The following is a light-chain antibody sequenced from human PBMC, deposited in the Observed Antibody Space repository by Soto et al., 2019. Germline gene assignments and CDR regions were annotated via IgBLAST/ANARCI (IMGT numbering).Light chain of an antibody. CDR1: RSIRAY. Sequence: EIQMTQSPSSLSASLGDTVTISCRASRSIRAYLNWYQHKPGKAPNLLIYGATTLTSGVPSRFSGSGSGTDFKLTISSLKPEDFDTYFCQQTFYVTPLTFGGGTKVEI. V-gene: IGKV1-39*01. CDR3: QQTFYVTPLT. J-gene: IGKJ4*02. CDR2: GAT.